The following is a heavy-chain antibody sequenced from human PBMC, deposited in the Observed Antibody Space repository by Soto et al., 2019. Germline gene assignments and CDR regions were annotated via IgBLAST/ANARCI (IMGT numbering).Heavy chain of an antibody. CDR3: ARGWGYDSNDYYYAY. CDR2: IIPIFGTA. Sequence: QVQLVQSGAEVRKPGSSVKVSCKASGGTFSRHAISWVRQAPGQGLEWMGGIIPIFGTANHAQKFKGRVTIIAEESTSTVYRELSSLRSEDTAMYYCARGWGYDSNDYYYAYWGQGTLVIDSS. CDR1: GGTFSRHA. D-gene: IGHD3-22*01. V-gene: IGHV1-69*01. J-gene: IGHJ4*02.